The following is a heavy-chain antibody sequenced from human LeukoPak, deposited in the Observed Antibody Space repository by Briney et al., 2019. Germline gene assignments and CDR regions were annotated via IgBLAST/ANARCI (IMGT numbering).Heavy chain of an antibody. D-gene: IGHD3-10*01. CDR3: ARVPSYTMVRGGFDY. V-gene: IGHV4-39*07. CDR2: IYYSGST. CDR1: GGSISSSSYY. Sequence: PSETLSLTCTVSGGSISSSSYYWGWIRQPPGKGLEWIGSIYYSGSTNYNPSLKSRVTISVDTSKNQFSLKLSSVTAADTAVYYCARVPSYTMVRGGFDYWGQGTLVTVSS. J-gene: IGHJ4*02.